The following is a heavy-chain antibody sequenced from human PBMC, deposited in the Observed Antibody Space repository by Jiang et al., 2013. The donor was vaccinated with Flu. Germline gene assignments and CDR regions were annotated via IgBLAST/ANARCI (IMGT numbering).Heavy chain of an antibody. J-gene: IGHJ6*02. CDR1: GYTFTNYA. V-gene: IGHV7-4-1*02. D-gene: IGHD2-2*01. CDR3: ARDGGYCSSTSCYVGYYYGMDV. CDR2: INTNTGNP. Sequence: QSGSELKKPGASVRVSCKASGYTFTNYAMNWVRQAPGQGLEWMGWINTNTGNPTYAQGFTGRFVFSLDTSVTTAYLQISSLKAEDTAVYYCARDGGYCSSTSCYVGYYYGMDVWGRRDRRSPSP.